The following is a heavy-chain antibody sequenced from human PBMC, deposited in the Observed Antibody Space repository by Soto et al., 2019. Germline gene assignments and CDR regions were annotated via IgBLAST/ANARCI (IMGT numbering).Heavy chain of an antibody. Sequence: GGSLRLSCAASGFTFSSYAMSWVRQAPGKGLEWVSAIIGIGGSTYYADSVKGRFTISRDNSKNTLYLQMNSLRAEDTAVYYCAKVGTMGDYVGYWGQGTLVTVSS. CDR1: GFTFSSYA. D-gene: IGHD1-1*01. CDR3: AKVGTMGDYVGY. V-gene: IGHV3-23*01. J-gene: IGHJ4*02. CDR2: IIGIGGST.